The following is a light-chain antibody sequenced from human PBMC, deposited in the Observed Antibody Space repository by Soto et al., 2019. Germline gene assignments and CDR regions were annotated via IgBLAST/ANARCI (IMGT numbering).Light chain of an antibody. CDR2: AIA. CDR1: QYIGDS. V-gene: IGKV1-39*01. J-gene: IGKJ5*01. CDR3: RETTGDGPST. Sequence: MQIDQSSYDRKGAVGERVTNSCRESQYIGDSLNWYQQKPGQPPKLLIYAIASLQSGVPSRSSGIGPRTEYTCSIDIVQYEDLSTDGWRETTGDGPSTSGQGTRLEIK.